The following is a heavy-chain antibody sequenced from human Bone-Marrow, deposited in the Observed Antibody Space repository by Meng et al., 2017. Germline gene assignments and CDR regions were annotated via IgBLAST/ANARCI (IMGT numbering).Heavy chain of an antibody. J-gene: IGHJ4*02. CDR3: ARGRRERRQWLDY. Sequence: GESLKISCAASGLTFGTYAMHWARQAPGKGLEWVAAISFDGSDKYYSDSVRGRFTISRDNSKDTLFLQMNSLRADDTAVYYCARGRRERRQWLDYWGQGTLVTVSS. CDR2: ISFDGSDK. CDR1: GLTFGTYA. D-gene: IGHD6-19*01. V-gene: IGHV3-30*14.